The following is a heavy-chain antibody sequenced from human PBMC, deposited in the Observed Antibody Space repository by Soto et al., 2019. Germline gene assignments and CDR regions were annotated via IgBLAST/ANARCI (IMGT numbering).Heavy chain of an antibody. CDR2: INAGNGKT. J-gene: IGHJ6*02. Sequence: ASVKVSCKASGYNFTSYSIHWVRQAPGQRLEWMGWINAGNGKTKYSQKFQGRVTISRDTSASTAYMELSSLRSEDTAVYYCASDRLAGHLYYYYYYGMDVWGQGTTVTVSS. CDR3: ASDRLAGHLYYYYYYGMDV. D-gene: IGHD3-16*01. CDR1: GYNFTSYS. V-gene: IGHV1-3*01.